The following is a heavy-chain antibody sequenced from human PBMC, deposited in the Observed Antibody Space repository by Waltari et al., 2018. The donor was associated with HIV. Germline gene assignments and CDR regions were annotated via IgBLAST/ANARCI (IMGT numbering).Heavy chain of an antibody. CDR2: ISSSSSYI. J-gene: IGHJ4*02. V-gene: IGHV3-21*01. Sequence: EVQLVESGGGLVKPGGSLRLSCAASGFTFSSYSTNWVRQAPGKGMEWVSSISSSSSYIYYADSVKGRFTISRDNAKNSLYLQMNSLRAEDTAVYYCAREDSSGWSDYWGQGTLVTVSS. D-gene: IGHD6-19*01. CDR3: AREDSSGWSDY. CDR1: GFTFSSYS.